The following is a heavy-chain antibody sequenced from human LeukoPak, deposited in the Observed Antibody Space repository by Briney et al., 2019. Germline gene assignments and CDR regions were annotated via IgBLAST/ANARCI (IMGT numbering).Heavy chain of an antibody. D-gene: IGHD2-2*01. Sequence: PSETLSLTCTVSGGSISGYHWAWLRQSPEKGLESIGYVYYSGSTNYNPSLKSRLTISVDRSKNQFSLRLNSVTAADTAVYYCARGDVPAARPLDYWGQGILVTVSS. V-gene: IGHV4-59*01. CDR1: GGSISGYH. CDR2: VYYSGST. J-gene: IGHJ4*02. CDR3: ARGDVPAARPLDY.